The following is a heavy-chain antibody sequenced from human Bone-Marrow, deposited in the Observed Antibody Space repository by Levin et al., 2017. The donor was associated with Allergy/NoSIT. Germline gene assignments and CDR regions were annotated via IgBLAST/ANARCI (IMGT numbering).Heavy chain of an antibody. Sequence: GESLKISCRASGYMFTRYAMNWVRQAPGQGLEWMGWINTNTTKPTYAQGFTGRFVFSLDTSVNTAYLQISGLKPDDTAVYFCATVNNFSDYYFDYWGQGTLVTVSS. D-gene: IGHD4-17*01. CDR2: INTNTTKP. CDR3: ATVNNFSDYYFDY. V-gene: IGHV7-4-1*02. J-gene: IGHJ4*02. CDR1: GYMFTRYA.